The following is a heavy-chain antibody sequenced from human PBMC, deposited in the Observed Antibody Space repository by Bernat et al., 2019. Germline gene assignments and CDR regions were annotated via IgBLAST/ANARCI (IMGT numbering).Heavy chain of an antibody. J-gene: IGHJ6*02. V-gene: IGHV1-3*01. D-gene: IGHD3-16*01. CDR3: ARAIGGASFSYYYGLDV. CDR2: IDPATGKT. CDR1: RYSFISYG. Sequence: QVQLVQSASEVKNPGASVNISCKALRYSFISYGIHWLRQAPGQRLEWMGWIDPATGKTKFSQKFQGRVTITMYTSASTVYLGLSSLRSEDTALYYCARAIGGASFSYYYGLDVWGQGTTVTVSS.